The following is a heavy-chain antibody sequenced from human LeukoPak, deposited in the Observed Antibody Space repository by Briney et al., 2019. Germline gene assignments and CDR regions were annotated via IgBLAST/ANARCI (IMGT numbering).Heavy chain of an antibody. CDR1: GFTFSRYW. J-gene: IGHJ4*02. D-gene: IGHD3-22*01. Sequence: QAGGSLRLSCAASGFTFSRYWMSWARQAPGKGLEWVANIKQDGSEENYVDSVKGRFTISRDNAKNSLYLQMNSLRAEDTAMYHCARVAMLDDRSGYRPPDYWGQGTLVTVSS. CDR2: IKQDGSEE. V-gene: IGHV3-7*01. CDR3: ARVAMLDDRSGYRPPDY.